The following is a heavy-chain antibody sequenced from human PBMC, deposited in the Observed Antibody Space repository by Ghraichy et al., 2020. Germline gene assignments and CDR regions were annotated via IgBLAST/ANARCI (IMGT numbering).Heavy chain of an antibody. CDR1: GYTFTGYY. CDR2: INPNSGGT. D-gene: IGHD3-10*01. CDR3: ARNYYYGSGSKQYYYGMDV. V-gene: IGHV1-2*02. Sequence: ASVKVSCKASGYTFTGYYMHWVRQAPGQGLEWMGWINPNSGGTNYAQKFQGRVTMTRDTSISTAYMELSRLRSDDTAVYYCARNYYYGSGSKQYYYGMDVWGQGTTVTVSS. J-gene: IGHJ6*02.